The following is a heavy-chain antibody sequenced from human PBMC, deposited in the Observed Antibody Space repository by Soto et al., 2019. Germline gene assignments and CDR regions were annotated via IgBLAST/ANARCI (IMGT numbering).Heavy chain of an antibody. J-gene: IGHJ4*02. CDR2: IYHDGST. Sequence: KASETLSLTCTVSGGSVSSAGYYWTWIRQPPGKGLEWIARIYHDGSTNYNPSLKSRVIISTDTSKNQFSLNLSSLTAADTAVYYCARGGTRGSSFYWGQGTRVTVSS. D-gene: IGHD6-13*01. CDR3: ARGGTRGSSFY. V-gene: IGHV4-61*08. CDR1: GGSVSSAGYY.